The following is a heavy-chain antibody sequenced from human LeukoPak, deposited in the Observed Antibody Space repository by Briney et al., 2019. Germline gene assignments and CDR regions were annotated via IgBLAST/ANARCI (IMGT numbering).Heavy chain of an antibody. D-gene: IGHD2-2*01. CDR1: GFTFSSYA. CDR3: ARDGSGRGVVVVPGNRTRIAARPPDY. V-gene: IGHV3-7*01. Sequence: PGGTLRLSCAASGFTFSSYAMSWVRHAPGNGLEWVANIKQDGSEKYYVDSVKGRFTISRDNAKNSLYLQMNSLRTEDTAVYYCARDGSGRGVVVVPGNRTRIAARPPDYWGQGTLVTVSS. J-gene: IGHJ4*02. CDR2: IKQDGSEK.